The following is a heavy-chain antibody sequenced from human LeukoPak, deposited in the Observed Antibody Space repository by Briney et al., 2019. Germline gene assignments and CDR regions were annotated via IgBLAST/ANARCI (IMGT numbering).Heavy chain of an antibody. CDR2: ISYSGGT. CDR1: GGSISSYY. V-gene: IGHV4-59*08. D-gene: IGHD6-19*01. J-gene: IGHJ4*02. Sequence: SETLSLTCTVSGGSISSYYWSWIRQPPGKGLEWIGYISYSGGTNYNPSLKSRVTISIDTSKNQFSLKLSSVTAADTAVYYCARHSSGWYEKRYFDYWGQGTLVTVSS. CDR3: ARHSSGWYEKRYFDY.